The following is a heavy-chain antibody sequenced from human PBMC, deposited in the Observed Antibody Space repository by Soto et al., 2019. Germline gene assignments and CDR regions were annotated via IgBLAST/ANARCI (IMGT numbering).Heavy chain of an antibody. V-gene: IGHV4-59*01. Sequence: QVQLQESGPGLVKPSETLSLTCTVSSASFTVYYWSWIRQPPGKGLEWIGYIYYSGSTSYNPSLTSRVNLSADTSKNQFSLKLRSVTAADTAVYYCARDAGGPGDYWGQGVLVTVSS. CDR3: ARDAGGPGDY. D-gene: IGHD2-15*01. CDR2: IYYSGST. J-gene: IGHJ4*02. CDR1: SASFTVYY.